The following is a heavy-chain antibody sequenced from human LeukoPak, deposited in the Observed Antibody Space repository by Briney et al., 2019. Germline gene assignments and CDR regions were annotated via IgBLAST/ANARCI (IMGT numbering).Heavy chain of an antibody. CDR2: IKQDGSEK. Sequence: GGSLRLSCAASGFTFSSYWMSWVRQAPGKGLEWVANIKQDGSEKYYVDSVKGRFTIPRDNAKNSLYLQMNGLRAEDTAVYYCARDQSYDFWSWGYYMDVGGKGTTVTVSS. D-gene: IGHD3-3*01. CDR1: GFTFSSYW. CDR3: ARDQSYDFWSWGYYMDV. J-gene: IGHJ6*03. V-gene: IGHV3-7*01.